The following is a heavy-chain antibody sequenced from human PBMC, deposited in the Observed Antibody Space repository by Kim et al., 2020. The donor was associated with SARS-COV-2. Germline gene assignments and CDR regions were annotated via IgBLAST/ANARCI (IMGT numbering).Heavy chain of an antibody. CDR3: ASLNVDTAMVQYYYYGMDV. CDR1: GFTFSSYS. Sequence: GGSLRLSCAASGFTFSSYSMNWVRQAPGKGLEWVSSISSSSSYIYYADSVKGRFTISRDNAKNSLYLQMNSLRAEDTAVYYCASLNVDTAMVQYYYYGMDVWGQGTTVTVSS. J-gene: IGHJ6*02. V-gene: IGHV3-21*01. D-gene: IGHD5-18*01. CDR2: ISSSSSYI.